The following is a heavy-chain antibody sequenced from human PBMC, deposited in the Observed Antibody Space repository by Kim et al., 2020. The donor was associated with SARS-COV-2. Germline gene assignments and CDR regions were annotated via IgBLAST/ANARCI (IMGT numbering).Heavy chain of an antibody. D-gene: IGHD4-4*01. J-gene: IGHJ6*02. Sequence: GGSLRLSCAASGFTFSGSAMHWVRQASGKGLEWVGRIRSKANSYATAYAASVKGRFTISRDDSKNTAYLQMNSLKTEDTAVYYCTRHSSHDYSKGGYYYYYGMDVWGQGTTVTVSS. CDR2: IRSKANSYAT. CDR3: TRHSSHDYSKGGYYYYYGMDV. CDR1: GFTFSGSA. V-gene: IGHV3-73*01.